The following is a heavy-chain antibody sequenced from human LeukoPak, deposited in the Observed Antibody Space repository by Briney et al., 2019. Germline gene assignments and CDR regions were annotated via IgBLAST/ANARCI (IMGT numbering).Heavy chain of an antibody. D-gene: IGHD3-16*01. CDR3: ARGQSGSGGHNNDAFDF. Sequence: PSETLSLTCNVSGGSISTYYWNWIRQPAGKGLEWIGRVYGGGATRYNPSFGSRVTMSADTSKNQVSLRLTSVTAADTAVYFCARGQSGSGGHNNDAFDFWARGQWPSLQ. V-gene: IGHV4-4*07. CDR2: VYGGGAT. CDR1: GGSISTYY. J-gene: IGHJ3*01.